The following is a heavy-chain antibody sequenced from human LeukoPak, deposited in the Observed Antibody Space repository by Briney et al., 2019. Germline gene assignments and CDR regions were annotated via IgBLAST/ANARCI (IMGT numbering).Heavy chain of an antibody. J-gene: IGHJ4*02. Sequence: ASVKVSCKVSGYTLTELSMHWVRQAPGKGLEWMGGFDPEDGETIYAQKFQGRVTMTEDTSTDTAYMELGSLRSEDTAVYYCATDRGSGWLRSFDYWGQGTLVTVSS. CDR1: GYTLTELS. CDR3: ATDRGSGWLRSFDY. CDR2: FDPEDGET. V-gene: IGHV1-24*01. D-gene: IGHD6-19*01.